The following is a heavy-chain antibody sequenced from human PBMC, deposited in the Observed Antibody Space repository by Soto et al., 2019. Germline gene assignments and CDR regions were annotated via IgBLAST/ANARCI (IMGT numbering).Heavy chain of an antibody. V-gene: IGHV3-7*01. Sequence: PGGSLRLSCAASGFTFSSYWMSWVRQAPGKGLEWVANIKQDGSEKYYVDSVKGRFTISRDNAKNSLYLQMNSLRAEDTAVYYCARVGSSSSSAYYYYGMDVWGQGTTVTVSS. CDR3: ARVGSSSSSAYYYYGMDV. D-gene: IGHD6-13*01. CDR2: IKQDGSEK. CDR1: GFTFSSYW. J-gene: IGHJ6*02.